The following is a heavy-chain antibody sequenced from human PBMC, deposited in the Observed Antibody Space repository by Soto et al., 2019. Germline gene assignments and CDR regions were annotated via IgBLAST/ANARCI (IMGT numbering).Heavy chain of an antibody. D-gene: IGHD1-26*01. CDR1: GFDFGSFG. Sequence: ASVKVSCKASGFDFGSFGIQFLRQTRGRGLEWIGWIVVVSGSTNYARQFQGRVAISRDMSSSTAYLDLYDLKSDDTAVYFCSADHPHMAMGWPVWGQGTTVTVSS. CDR3: SADHPHMAMGWPV. V-gene: IGHV1-58*02. J-gene: IGHJ6*02. CDR2: IVVVSGST.